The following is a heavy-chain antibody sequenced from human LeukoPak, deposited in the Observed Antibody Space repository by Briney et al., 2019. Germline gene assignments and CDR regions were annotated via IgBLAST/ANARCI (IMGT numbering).Heavy chain of an antibody. J-gene: IGHJ4*02. CDR1: GYSFTSYW. CDR2: IYPGDSDT. D-gene: IGHD4-17*01. V-gene: IGHV5-51*01. CDR3: ARALGDYGDLYYFDY. Sequence: GESLKISCKGSGYSFTSYWIGWVRQMPGKGLEWMGIIYPGDSDTRYSPSFQGQVTISADKSISTAYLQWSSLKASDTAMYYCARALGDYGDLYYFDYWGQGTLVTVSS.